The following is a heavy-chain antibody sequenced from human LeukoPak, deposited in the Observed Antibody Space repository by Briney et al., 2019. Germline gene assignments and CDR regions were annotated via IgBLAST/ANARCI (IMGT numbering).Heavy chain of an antibody. CDR2: ISGSGGST. CDR3: AKNGDRGAYCSGGSCYPYYYYYMDV. Sequence: PGGSLRLSCAASRFIFSSYGMSWVRQAPGKGLEWVSAISGSGGSTYCADSVKGRFTISRDNSKNTLYLQMNSLRAEDTAVYYCAKNGDRGAYCSGGSCYPYYYYYMDVWGKGTTVTVSS. D-gene: IGHD2-15*01. CDR1: RFIFSSYG. J-gene: IGHJ6*03. V-gene: IGHV3-23*01.